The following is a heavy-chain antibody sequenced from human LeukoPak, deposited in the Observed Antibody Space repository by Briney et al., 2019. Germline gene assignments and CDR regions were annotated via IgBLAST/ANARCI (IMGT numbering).Heavy chain of an antibody. CDR2: IYYSGST. J-gene: IGHJ4*02. Sequence: PSETLSLTCTVSGGSISSSSYYWGWIRQPPGKGLEWIGSIYYSGSTYYNPSLKSRVTISVDTSKNQFSLKLSSVTAADTAVYYCAREDYYDWFDYWGQGTLVTVSS. D-gene: IGHD3-22*01. CDR3: AREDYYDWFDY. V-gene: IGHV4-39*07. CDR1: GGSISSSSYY.